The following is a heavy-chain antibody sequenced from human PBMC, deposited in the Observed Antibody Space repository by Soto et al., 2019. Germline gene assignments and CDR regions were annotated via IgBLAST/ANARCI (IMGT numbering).Heavy chain of an antibody. D-gene: IGHD3-16*02. CDR2: INHSGST. J-gene: IGHJ6*02. CDR3: ARGIMITFGGVIAGYYYYGMDV. V-gene: IGHV4-34*01. Sequence: SETLSLTCAVYGGSFIGYYWSWIRQPPGKGLEWIGEINHSGSTNYNPSLKSRVTISVDTSKNQFSLKLGSVTAADTAVYYCARGIMITFGGVIAGYYYYGMDVWGQGTTVTV. CDR1: GGSFIGYY.